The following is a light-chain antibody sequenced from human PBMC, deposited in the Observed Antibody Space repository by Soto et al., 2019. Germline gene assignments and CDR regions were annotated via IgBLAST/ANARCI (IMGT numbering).Light chain of an antibody. CDR2: DAS. J-gene: IGKJ2*01. V-gene: IGKV1-5*01. CDR3: QQYNFYSNT. CDR1: QSISSW. Sequence: DIQMTQSPSTLSASVGDRVTITCRASQSISSWLAWYQQKPGKAPKLLIYDASGLESGVPSRFSGSGSGTEFTLTISSLQPDDFATYYCQQYNFYSNTFGQGTKLEIK.